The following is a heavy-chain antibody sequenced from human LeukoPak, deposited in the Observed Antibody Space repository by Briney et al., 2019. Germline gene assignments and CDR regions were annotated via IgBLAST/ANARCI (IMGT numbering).Heavy chain of an antibody. Sequence: GGSLRLSCVAPGFTFSNYWMSWVRRAPGKGLEWVANIKQDGSETYYVDSVRGRFTISRDNAKKSLYLQMNGLRAEDTAVYYCARDFWGAYRVDYFDYWGQGTLVTVSS. CDR3: ARDFWGAYRVDYFDY. J-gene: IGHJ4*02. CDR1: GFTFSNYW. V-gene: IGHV3-7*01. CDR2: IKQDGSET. D-gene: IGHD3-3*01.